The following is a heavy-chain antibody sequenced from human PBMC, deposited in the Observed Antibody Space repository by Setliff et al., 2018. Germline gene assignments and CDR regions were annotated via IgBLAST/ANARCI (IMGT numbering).Heavy chain of an antibody. CDR3: ARHRSVTSISPHFDL. CDR1: GGSVSSGYYY. Sequence: PSETLSLTCNVSGGSVSSGYYYWDWIRQPPGKGLEWIGTVYYTGRTYYNPSLKSRVTIAVDAPDNHFSLKLRSVTAADTALYYCARHRSVTSISPHFDLWGRGARVTVSS. CDR2: VYYTGRT. V-gene: IGHV4-39*01. J-gene: IGHJ4*02. D-gene: IGHD2-21*02.